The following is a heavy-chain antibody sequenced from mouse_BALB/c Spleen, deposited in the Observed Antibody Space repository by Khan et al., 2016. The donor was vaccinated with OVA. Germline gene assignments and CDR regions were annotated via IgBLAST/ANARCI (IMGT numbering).Heavy chain of an antibody. V-gene: IGHV5-6-4*01. D-gene: IGHD1-1*01. J-gene: IGHJ2*01. Sequence: EVQLVESGAGLVRPGGSLKLSCAASGFSFSSYSMPWVRQTPGKRLEWVATISSGGSYTYYPDSVKGRFTISRDNAKNTLYMQMSSLTSEDTAMFYCTSHWGYYGSNPYFDYWGQGTTLTVSS. CDR1: GFSFSSYS. CDR3: TSHWGYYGSNPYFDY. CDR2: ISSGGSYT.